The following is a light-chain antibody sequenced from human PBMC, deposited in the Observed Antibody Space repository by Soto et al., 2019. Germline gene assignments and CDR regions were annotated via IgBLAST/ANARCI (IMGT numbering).Light chain of an antibody. Sequence: LMTQSPATLSVSPGERATLACRASQSVRNKLAWYQQKPGQAPRLLISGISTRATGISDRFSGSGSGTEFILTISSLQSEDLAVYYCQQYNDWPGTFGQGTRVEIK. J-gene: IGKJ1*01. V-gene: IGKV3-15*01. CDR3: QQYNDWPGT. CDR2: GIS. CDR1: QSVRNK.